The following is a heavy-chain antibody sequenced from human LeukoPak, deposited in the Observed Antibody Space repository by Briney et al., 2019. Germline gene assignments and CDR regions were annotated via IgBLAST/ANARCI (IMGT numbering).Heavy chain of an antibody. Sequence: ASVTVSCKASGYTFTSYGISWVRQAPGQGLEWMGWISAYNGNTNYAQKLQGRVTMTTDTSTSTAYMELRSLRSDDTAVYYCARDGPRSSSSWYGFDYWGQGTLVTVSS. CDR3: ARDGPRSSSSWYGFDY. CDR2: ISAYNGNT. D-gene: IGHD6-13*01. V-gene: IGHV1-18*01. CDR1: GYTFTSYG. J-gene: IGHJ4*02.